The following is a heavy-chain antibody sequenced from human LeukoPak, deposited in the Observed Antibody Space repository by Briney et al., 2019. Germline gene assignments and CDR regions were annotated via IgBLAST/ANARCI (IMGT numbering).Heavy chain of an antibody. CDR3: ARGPRYCSGGSCYSGDY. D-gene: IGHD2-15*01. J-gene: IGHJ4*02. CDR2: INPSGGST. Sequence: ASVKVSCKASGYTFTSYYMHWVRQAPGQGLEWMGIINPSGGSTSYAQKFQGRVTMTRDMSTGTVYMELSSLRSEDTAVYYCARGPRYCSGGSCYSGDYWGQGTLVTVSS. V-gene: IGHV1-46*01. CDR1: GYTFTSYY.